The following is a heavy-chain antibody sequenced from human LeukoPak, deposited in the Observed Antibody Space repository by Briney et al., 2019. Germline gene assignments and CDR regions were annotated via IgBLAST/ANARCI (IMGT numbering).Heavy chain of an antibody. V-gene: IGHV3-23*01. CDR1: GFTFSSYA. J-gene: IGHJ4*02. CDR3: SKTGSYYYDSSGYFGY. D-gene: IGHD3-22*01. CDR2: ISGSGGST. Sequence: PGGSLRLSCAASGFTFSSYAMSWVRQAPGKGLEWVSAISGSGGSTHYADSVKGRFTISRDNSKNTLYLQMNSLRAEDTAVYYCSKTGSYYYDSSGYFGYWGQGTLVTVSS.